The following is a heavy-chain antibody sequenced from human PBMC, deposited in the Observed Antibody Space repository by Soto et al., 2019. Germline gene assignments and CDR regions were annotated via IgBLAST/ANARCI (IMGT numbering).Heavy chain of an antibody. V-gene: IGHV4-34*02. CDR3: ARLTVTVTLVESYYYGMDV. CDR1: GGSLNGYY. CDR2: ISPSGGS. J-gene: IGHJ6*02. D-gene: IGHD2-21*02. Sequence: QLQQWGAGLLKPSETLSLTCAVYGGSLNGYYWNWVRQPPGEGLEWIGQISPSGGSIYSPSLKSRLTISLDTSKPQFSLKLSSVTAADTAVYYCARLTVTVTLVESYYYGMDVWGQGTTVTVSS.